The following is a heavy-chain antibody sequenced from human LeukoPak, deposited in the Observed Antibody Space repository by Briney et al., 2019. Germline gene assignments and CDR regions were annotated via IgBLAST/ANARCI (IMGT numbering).Heavy chain of an antibody. V-gene: IGHV4-31*03. J-gene: IGHJ2*01. CDR1: GGSISSGGYY. CDR3: ARGGYSYGSQEMGWYFDL. CDR2: IYYSGST. Sequence: PSQTLSLTCTVSGGSISSGGYYWSWIRQHPGEGLEGIGYIYYSGSTYYNPSLKSRVTISVDTSKNQFSLKLSSVTAAATAVYYCARGGYSYGSQEMGWYFDLWGRGTLVTVSS. D-gene: IGHD5-18*01.